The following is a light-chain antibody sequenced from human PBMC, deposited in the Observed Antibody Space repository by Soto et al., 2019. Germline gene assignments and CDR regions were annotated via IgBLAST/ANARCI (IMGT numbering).Light chain of an antibody. CDR3: SSYTRSSTLV. V-gene: IGLV2-14*01. Sequence: QSALTQPASVSGSPGQSITISCTGTSSDVGGYNYVSWYQQHPGKAPKLMIYDVSNRPSGVSNRFSGSKSGNTASLTISGLQAEDEADYYCSSYTRSSTLVFGGWTKVTVL. J-gene: IGLJ2*01. CDR2: DVS. CDR1: SSDVGGYNY.